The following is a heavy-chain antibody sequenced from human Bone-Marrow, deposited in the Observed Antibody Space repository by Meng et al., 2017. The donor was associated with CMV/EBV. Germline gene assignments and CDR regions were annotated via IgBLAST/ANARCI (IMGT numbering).Heavy chain of an antibody. V-gene: IGHV2-70D*14. J-gene: IGHJ3*02. Sequence: SGPTLVKPTQTLTLTCTFSGFSLSTSGMRVSWIRQPPGKALEWLARIDWDDDKFYSTSLKTRLTISKDTSKNQVVLTMTNMDPVDTATYYCARMPFDLGYCSSTSCENDAFDIWGQGTMVTVSS. CDR3: ARMPFDLGYCSSTSCENDAFDI. CDR1: GFSLSTSGMR. D-gene: IGHD2-2*01. CDR2: IDWDDDK.